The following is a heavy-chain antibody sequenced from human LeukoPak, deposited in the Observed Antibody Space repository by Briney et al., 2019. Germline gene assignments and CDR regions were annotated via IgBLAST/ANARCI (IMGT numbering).Heavy chain of an antibody. CDR3: ARDESLDY. CDR1: GFTFSRYA. Sequence: GGSLRPSCAASGFTFSRYAMHWVRQAPGKGLEWMAVISYDGNQNYYADSVKGRFTISRDSSKSTLYLQMNSLRVDDTAVYYCARDESLDYWGQGTLVTVSS. V-gene: IGHV3-30*01. CDR2: ISYDGNQN. J-gene: IGHJ4*02.